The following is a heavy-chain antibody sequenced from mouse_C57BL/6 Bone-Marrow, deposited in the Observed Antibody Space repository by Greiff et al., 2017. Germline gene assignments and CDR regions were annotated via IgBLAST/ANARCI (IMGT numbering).Heavy chain of an antibody. CDR2: IYPRSGNT. V-gene: IGHV1-81*01. D-gene: IGHD1-1*01. J-gene: IGHJ2*01. CDR3: ARDGRRGRYFDY. CDR1: GYTFTSSG. Sequence: VQLQQSGAELARPGASVKLSCQASGYTFTSSGISWVKQSTGQGLEWIGEIYPRSGNTYYNEKFKGKATLTADKSSSTAYMELRSLTSEDSAVYVCARDGRRGRYFDYWGQGTTLTVSS.